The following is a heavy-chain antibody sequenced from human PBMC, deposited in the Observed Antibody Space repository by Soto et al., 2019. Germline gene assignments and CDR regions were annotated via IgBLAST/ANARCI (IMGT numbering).Heavy chain of an antibody. CDR3: ARRVIVVPPAINWFDP. CDR1: GGSNSSVY. V-gene: IGHV4-59*08. CDR2: VYYDGST. D-gene: IGHD2-2*02. Sequence: PSETLSLTCIVSGGSNSSVYWTWIRQPPGKGLEWIGYVYYDGSTNYNPSLRSRVTMALDTSKNQFSLRLNSVTAADTAVYYCARRVIVVPPAINWFDPWGQGTPVTVSS. J-gene: IGHJ5*02.